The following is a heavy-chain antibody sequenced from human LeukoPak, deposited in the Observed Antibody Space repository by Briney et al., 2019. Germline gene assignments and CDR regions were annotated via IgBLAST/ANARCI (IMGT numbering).Heavy chain of an antibody. D-gene: IGHD6-13*01. CDR3: AKVVAAAGTRNYYGMDV. J-gene: IGHJ6*02. Sequence: GGSLRLSCAASGFTFSSYAMSWVRQAPGKGLEWVSAISGSGGSTYYADSVKGRFTISRDNSKNTLYLQMNSLGAEDTAVYYCAKVVAAAGTRNYYGMDVWGQGTTVTVSS. CDR1: GFTFSSYA. CDR2: ISGSGGST. V-gene: IGHV3-23*01.